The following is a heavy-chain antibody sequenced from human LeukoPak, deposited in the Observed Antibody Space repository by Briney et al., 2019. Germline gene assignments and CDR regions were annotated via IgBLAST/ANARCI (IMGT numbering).Heavy chain of an antibody. V-gene: IGHV1-8*01. D-gene: IGHD6-19*01. CDR3: ARCSSIAVAGDY. J-gene: IGHJ4*02. CDR2: MNPNSGNT. CDR1: GYTFTSYD. Sequence: ASVKVSCKASGYTFTSYDINWVRQATGQGLEWMGWMNPNSGNTGYAQKFQGRVTMTRNTSISTAYMELSSLRSEDTAVYYCARCSSIAVAGDYWGQGTLVTVSS.